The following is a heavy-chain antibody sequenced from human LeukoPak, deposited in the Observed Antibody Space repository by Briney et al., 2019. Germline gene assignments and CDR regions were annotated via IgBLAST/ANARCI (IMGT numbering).Heavy chain of an antibody. J-gene: IGHJ4*02. CDR3: ARDHDTYYYDSSGLVDY. Sequence: GGSLRLSCAASGFTFSSYSMNWVRQAPGKGLECVSSISSSSSYIYYANSVKGRFTISRDNAKNSLYLQMNSLRAEDTAVYYCARDHDTYYYDSSGLVDYWGQGTLVTVSS. D-gene: IGHD3-22*01. V-gene: IGHV3-21*01. CDR1: GFTFSSYS. CDR2: ISSSSSYI.